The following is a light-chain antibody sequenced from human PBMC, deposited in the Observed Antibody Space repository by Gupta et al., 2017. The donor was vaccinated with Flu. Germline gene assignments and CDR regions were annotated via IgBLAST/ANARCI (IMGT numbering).Light chain of an antibody. Sequence: GERATLSCRASQSVSSNLAWYQQKPGQAPRLLIYGASTRATGIPARFSGSGSGTEFTLTISSLQSEDFAVYYCQQYNNWPSTFGGGTKVEIK. J-gene: IGKJ4*01. V-gene: IGKV3-15*01. CDR3: QQYNNWPST. CDR2: GAS. CDR1: QSVSSN.